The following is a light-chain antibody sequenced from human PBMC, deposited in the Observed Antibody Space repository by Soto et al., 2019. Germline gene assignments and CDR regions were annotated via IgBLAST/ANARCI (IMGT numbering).Light chain of an antibody. Sequence: ETVLTQSPATLSLSPGERATLSCRASQSVSSYLAWYQQRPGQAPRLLMYEASNRATGVPARFSGSGSGTDFTLTISSLEPEDFAIYYCQQRRNWPPTFGQGTKVDIK. V-gene: IGKV3-11*01. CDR3: QQRRNWPPT. CDR2: EAS. CDR1: QSVSSY. J-gene: IGKJ1*01.